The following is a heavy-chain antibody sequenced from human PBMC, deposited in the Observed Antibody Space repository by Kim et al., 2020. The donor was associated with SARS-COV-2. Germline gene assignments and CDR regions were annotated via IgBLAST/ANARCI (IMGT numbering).Heavy chain of an antibody. V-gene: IGHV4-61*01. CDR1: GGSVSSGSYY. CDR2: IYYSGST. J-gene: IGHJ6*02. D-gene: IGHD2-15*01. Sequence: SETLSLTCTVSGGSVSSGSYYWSWIRQPPGKGLEWIGYIYYSGSTNYNPSLKSRVTISVDTSKNQFSLKLSSVTAADTAVYYCASVYCSGGSCYYSPRNYYGMDVWGQGTTVNVSS. CDR3: ASVYCSGGSCYYSPRNYYGMDV.